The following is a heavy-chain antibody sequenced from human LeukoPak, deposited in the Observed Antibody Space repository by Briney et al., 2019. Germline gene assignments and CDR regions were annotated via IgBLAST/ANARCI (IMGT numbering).Heavy chain of an antibody. J-gene: IGHJ4*02. Sequence: GSLRLSCAVSGITLSNYGMSWVRQAPGKGLEWVAGISDSGGGTNYADSVKGRFTISRDNPKNTLYLQMNSLRAEDTAVYFCAKRGVVIRAVIIVGFHKEAYYFDYWGQGALVTVSS. D-gene: IGHD3-10*01. CDR1: GITLSNYG. CDR3: AKRGVVIRAVIIVGFHKEAYYFDY. CDR2: ISDSGGGT. V-gene: IGHV3-23*01.